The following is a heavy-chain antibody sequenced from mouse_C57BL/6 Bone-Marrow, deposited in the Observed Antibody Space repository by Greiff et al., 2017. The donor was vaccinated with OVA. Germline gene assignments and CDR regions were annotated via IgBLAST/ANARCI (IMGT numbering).Heavy chain of an antibody. Sequence: QVQLQQPGAELVRPGSSVKLSCKASGYTFTSYWMDWVKQRPGQGLEWIGNIYPSDSETHYNQKFKDKATLTVDKASSTAYMQLSSLTSEDSAVVVCARRGPYYYGMDYWGQGTSVTVSS. CDR2: IYPSDSET. V-gene: IGHV1-61*01. CDR3: ARRGPYYYGMDY. CDR1: GYTFTSYW. J-gene: IGHJ4*01.